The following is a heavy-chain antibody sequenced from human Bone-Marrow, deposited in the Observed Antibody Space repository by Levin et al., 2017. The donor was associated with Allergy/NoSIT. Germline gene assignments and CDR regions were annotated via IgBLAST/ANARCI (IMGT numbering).Heavy chain of an antibody. CDR1: GYTFTDYY. CDR3: ARDPDYYDRAFDI. J-gene: IGHJ3*02. Sequence: GASVKVSCKASGYTFTDYYMNWVRQAPGQGLEWMGWINPNSGGTNYAQKFQGRVTMTRDTSISTAYMELSGLRSDDTAMYYCARDPDYYDRAFDIWGQGTMVTVSS. CDR2: INPNSGGT. D-gene: IGHD3-22*01. V-gene: IGHV1-2*02.